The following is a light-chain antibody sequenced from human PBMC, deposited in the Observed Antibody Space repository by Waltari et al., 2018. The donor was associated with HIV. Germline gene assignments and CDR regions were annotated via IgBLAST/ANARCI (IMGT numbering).Light chain of an antibody. CDR1: QNVRSNH. Sequence: EIVLTQSPATLSLSPGERATLSCGASQNVRSNHLAWYQQKPVLAPRLLIYDASNRAIGIPDPFSGSGSGTDFTLTITSLEPEHFAVYYCQQYADSPVTFGPGTKVDV. V-gene: IGKV3D-20*01. CDR2: DAS. J-gene: IGKJ3*01. CDR3: QQYADSPVT.